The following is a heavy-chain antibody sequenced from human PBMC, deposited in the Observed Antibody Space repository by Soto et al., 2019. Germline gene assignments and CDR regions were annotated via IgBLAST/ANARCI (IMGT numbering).Heavy chain of an antibody. J-gene: IGHJ4*02. CDR2: IWYDGSNK. CDR1: GFTFSSYG. CDR3: ARDPRSGWTFDY. V-gene: IGHV3-33*01. Sequence: QVQLVESGGGVVQPGRSLRLSCAASGFTFSSYGMHWVRQAPGKGLEWVAVIWYDGSNKYYADSVKGRFTISRDNSKNTLYLQMNSLRAEDTAVYYCARDPRSGWTFDYWGQGTLVTVSS. D-gene: IGHD6-19*01.